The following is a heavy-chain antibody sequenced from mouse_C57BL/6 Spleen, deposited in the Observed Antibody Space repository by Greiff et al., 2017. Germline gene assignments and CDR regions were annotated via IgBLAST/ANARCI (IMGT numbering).Heavy chain of an antibody. CDR1: GYSITSGYY. J-gene: IGHJ1*03. D-gene: IGHD2-3*01. CDR2: ISYDGSN. Sequence: DVKLVESGPGLVKPSQSLSLTCSVTGYSITSGYYWNWIRQFPGNKLEWMGYISYDGSNNYNPSLKNRISITRDTSKNQFFLKLNSVTTEDTATYYCAREGDGYYVGYFDVWGTGTTVTVSS. CDR3: AREGDGYYVGYFDV. V-gene: IGHV3-6*01.